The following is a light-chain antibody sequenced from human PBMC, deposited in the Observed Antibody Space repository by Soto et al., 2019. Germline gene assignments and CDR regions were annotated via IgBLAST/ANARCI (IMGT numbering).Light chain of an antibody. V-gene: IGKV3-20*01. Sequence: EIVLTQSPGTLSLSPGERATLSCRASQSVSSSYLAWYQQKPGQAPSLLIYGASFRATGIPDRVSGSGSGTDFTLTISRLEPEDFAVYYWQHYGSSPYTCGQGTELEIK. CDR1: QSVSSSY. CDR3: QHYGSSPYT. CDR2: GAS. J-gene: IGKJ2*01.